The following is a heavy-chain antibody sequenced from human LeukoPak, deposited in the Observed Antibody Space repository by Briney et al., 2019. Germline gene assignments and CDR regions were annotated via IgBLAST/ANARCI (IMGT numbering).Heavy chain of an antibody. CDR3: ANLSWIDY. D-gene: IGHD2-2*03. Sequence: GRSLRLSCAASGFTFSSYGMHWVRQAPGKGLEWVAVISYDGGNKYYADSVKGRFTISRDNSKNTLYLQMNSLRAEDTAVYYCANLSWIDYWGQGTLVTVSS. V-gene: IGHV3-30*18. CDR2: ISYDGGNK. CDR1: GFTFSSYG. J-gene: IGHJ4*02.